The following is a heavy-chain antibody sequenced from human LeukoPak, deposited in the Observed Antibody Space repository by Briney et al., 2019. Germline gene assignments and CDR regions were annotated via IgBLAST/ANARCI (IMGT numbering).Heavy chain of an antibody. CDR3: ARDRGDYCDSSGPIA. V-gene: IGHV1-18*01. J-gene: IGHJ5*02. D-gene: IGHD3-22*01. CDR1: GYTFTSYG. Sequence: ASVKVSCKASGYTFTSYGISWVRQAPGQGLEWMGWISAYNGNTNYAQKLQGRVTMTTDTSTSTAYMELRSLRSDDTVVYYCARDRGDYCDSSGPIAWGQGTLVTVSS. CDR2: ISAYNGNT.